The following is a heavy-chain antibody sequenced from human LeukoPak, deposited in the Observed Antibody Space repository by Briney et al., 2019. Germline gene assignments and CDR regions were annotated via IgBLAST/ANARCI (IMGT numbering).Heavy chain of an antibody. Sequence: PSETLSLTCAVYGGSFSGYYWSWIRQPPGKGLEWIGEINHSGSTNYNPSLKSRVTISVDTSKNQFSLKLSSVTAADTAVYYCATWYYYDSSGYYYVMGRRPGYFDYWGQGTLVTVSS. CDR3: ATWYYYDSSGYYYVMGRRPGYFDY. V-gene: IGHV4-34*01. CDR1: GGSFSGYY. D-gene: IGHD3-22*01. CDR2: INHSGST. J-gene: IGHJ4*02.